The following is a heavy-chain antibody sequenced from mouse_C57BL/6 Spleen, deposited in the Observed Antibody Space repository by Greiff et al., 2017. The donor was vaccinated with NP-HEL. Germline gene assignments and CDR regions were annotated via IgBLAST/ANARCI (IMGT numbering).Heavy chain of an antibody. CDR2: IDPSDSET. Sequence: QVHVKQPGAELVRPGSSVKLSCKASGYTFTSYWMHWVKQRPIQGLEWIGNIDPSDSETHYNQKFKDKATLTVDKSSSTAYMQLSSLTSEDSAVYYCASLDSSGFDYWGQGTTLTVSS. D-gene: IGHD3-2*02. CDR3: ASLDSSGFDY. CDR1: GYTFTSYW. V-gene: IGHV1-52*01. J-gene: IGHJ2*01.